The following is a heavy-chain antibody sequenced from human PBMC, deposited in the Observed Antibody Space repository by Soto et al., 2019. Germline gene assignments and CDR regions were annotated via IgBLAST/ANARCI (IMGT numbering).Heavy chain of an antibody. CDR3: ARQLSSMGEWFDP. J-gene: IGHJ5*02. D-gene: IGHD1-26*01. CDR1: GYTFASYA. Sequence: QVQLVQSGAEVKKPGASVKVSCKASGYTFASYAMHWVRQAPGQRLEWMGWINAGNGNTKYSQKFQGRVTITRDTSASTAYMELSSLRSEDTAVYYCARQLSSMGEWFDPWGQGTLVTVSS. CDR2: INAGNGNT. V-gene: IGHV1-3*01.